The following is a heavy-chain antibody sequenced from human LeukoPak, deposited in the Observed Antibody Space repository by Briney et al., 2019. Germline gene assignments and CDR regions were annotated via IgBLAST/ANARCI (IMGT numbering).Heavy chain of an antibody. J-gene: IGHJ5*02. CDR2: ISGDGGST. V-gene: IGHV3-43*02. CDR3: AKSPYYYGSGSSFDP. D-gene: IGHD3-10*01. CDR1: GFTFDDYA. Sequence: GGSLRLSCAASGFTFDDYAMHWVRQAPGKGLEWVSLISGDGGSTYYADSVKGRFTISRDNSKNSLYLQMNSLGTEDTALYYCAKSPYYYGSGSSFDPWGQGTLVTVSS.